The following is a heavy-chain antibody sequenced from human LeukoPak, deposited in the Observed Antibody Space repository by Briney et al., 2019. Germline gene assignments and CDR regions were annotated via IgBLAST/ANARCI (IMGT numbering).Heavy chain of an antibody. V-gene: IGHV4-39*01. Sequence: SETLSLTCTVSGGSISSSSYYWGWIRQPPGKGLEWIGSIYYSGSTYYNPSLKSRVTISVDTSKNQFSLKLSSVTAADTAVYYCARHEGKKRKQATDAFDIWGQGTMVTVSS. J-gene: IGHJ3*02. D-gene: IGHD6-13*01. CDR3: ARHEGKKRKQATDAFDI. CDR2: IYYSGST. CDR1: GGSISSSSYY.